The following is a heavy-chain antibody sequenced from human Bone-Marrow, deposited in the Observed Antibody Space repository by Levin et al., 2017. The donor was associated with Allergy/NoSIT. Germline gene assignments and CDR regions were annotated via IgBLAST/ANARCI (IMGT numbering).Heavy chain of an antibody. J-gene: IGHJ6*02. D-gene: IGHD3-10*01. CDR3: ARDGGGSGSYHYYYYGMDV. Sequence: GESLKISCAASGFTFSSYSMNWVRQAPGKGLEWVSYISSSSSTIYYADSVKGRFTISRDNAKNSLYLQMNSLRDEDTAVYYCARDGGGSGSYHYYYYGMDVWGQGTTVTVSS. V-gene: IGHV3-48*02. CDR2: ISSSSSTI. CDR1: GFTFSSYS.